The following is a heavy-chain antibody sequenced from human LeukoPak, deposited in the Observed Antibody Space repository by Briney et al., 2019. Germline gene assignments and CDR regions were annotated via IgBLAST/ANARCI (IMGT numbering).Heavy chain of an antibody. CDR2: TKNRANSYTT. J-gene: IGHJ4*02. CDR1: GFTFNDHY. D-gene: IGHD3-10*01. V-gene: IGHV3-72*01. Sequence: GGSLRLSCATSGFTFNDHYLAWVRQAPGKGLEWVGRTKNRANSYTTEYAASVEGRFTISRDDSKKSLRLQMNSLKTEDTAIYYCVASIISPSNYWGLGTLVTVSS. CDR3: VASIISPSNY.